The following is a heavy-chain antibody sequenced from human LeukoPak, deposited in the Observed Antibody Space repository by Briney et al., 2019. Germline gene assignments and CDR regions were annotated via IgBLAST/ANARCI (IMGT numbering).Heavy chain of an antibody. D-gene: IGHD3-3*01. J-gene: IGHJ6*03. CDR3: ARVGYYDFWSGYLPENYYYYYMDV. Sequence: PSETLSLTCTVSGGSISSYYWSWIRQPPGKGLEWIGYIYYTGTTNYNPSLKSRVTISVDTSKNQFSLKLSSVTAADTAVYYCARVGYYDFWSGYLPENYYYYYMDVWGKGTTVTVSS. CDR1: GGSISSYY. V-gene: IGHV4-59*01. CDR2: IYYTGTT.